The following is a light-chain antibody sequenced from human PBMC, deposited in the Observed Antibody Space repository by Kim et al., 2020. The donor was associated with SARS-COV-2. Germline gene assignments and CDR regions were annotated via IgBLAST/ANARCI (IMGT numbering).Light chain of an antibody. CDR2: QDN. CDR3: QAWDSRTAF. V-gene: IGLV3-1*01. J-gene: IGLJ1*01. Sequence: VHPGHTANITCSGDKLGEKYASCYQQMAGQSPVLVIYQDNKRPSGIPERFSGSNSGNTATLTISGTQAMDEADYYCQAWDSRTAFFGTGTKVTVL. CDR1: KLGEKY.